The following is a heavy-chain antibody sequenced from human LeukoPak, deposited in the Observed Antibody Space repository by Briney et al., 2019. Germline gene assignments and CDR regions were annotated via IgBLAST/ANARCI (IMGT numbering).Heavy chain of an antibody. CDR2: INPYSGAT. D-gene: IGHD5-12*01. J-gene: IGHJ4*02. CDR3: ARAGRATPLDF. V-gene: IGHV1-2*02. CDR1: GYSFTGYY. Sequence: ASVKVSCKASGYSFTGYYMHWVRQAPGQGLEWMGWINPYSGATNFAQKFQGRVTMTRDTSISTAFMELNSDDTAAYFCARAGRATPLDFWGQGTLATVSS.